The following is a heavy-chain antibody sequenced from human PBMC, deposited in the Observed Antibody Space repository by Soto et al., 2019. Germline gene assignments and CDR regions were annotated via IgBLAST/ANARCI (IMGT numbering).Heavy chain of an antibody. Sequence: GGSLRLSCAASGFTVSSNYMSWVRQAPGKGLEWVSVIYSGGSTYYADSVKGRFTISRDNSKNTLYLQMNSLRAEDTAVDYFARAPAYYCSGSYAFDIWGQGTMVTVSS. V-gene: IGHV3-53*01. CDR2: IYSGGST. CDR1: GFTVSSNY. D-gene: IGHD3-10*01. J-gene: IGHJ3*02. CDR3: ARAPAYYCSGSYAFDI.